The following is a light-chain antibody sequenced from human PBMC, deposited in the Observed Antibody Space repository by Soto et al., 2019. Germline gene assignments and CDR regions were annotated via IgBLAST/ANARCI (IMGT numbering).Light chain of an antibody. CDR2: DAS. Sequence: SLFTLSASVGARVTITCWASQNIRSRLAWFQQKPGKAPKLLIYDASSLESGVPSRFSGSGSGTDFPLTISSLQPKDFETYSGQQFNNYSSTFGVGTK. J-gene: IGKJ4*01. CDR1: QNIRSR. CDR3: QQFNNYSST. V-gene: IGKV1-5*01.